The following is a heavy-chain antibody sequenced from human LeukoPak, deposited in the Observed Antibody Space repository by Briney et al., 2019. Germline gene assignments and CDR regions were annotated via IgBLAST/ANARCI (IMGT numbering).Heavy chain of an antibody. CDR3: ARDRSGGSSSDY. D-gene: IGHD6-6*01. Sequence: GGSLRLSCAASGFTFSDYYMSWIRQAPGKGLEWVSYISSSSSYIYYADSVKGRFTISRDNAKNSLYLQMNSLRAEDTAVYYCARDRSGGSSSDYWGQGTLVTVSS. CDR2: ISSSSSYI. J-gene: IGHJ4*02. V-gene: IGHV3-11*06. CDR1: GFTFSDYY.